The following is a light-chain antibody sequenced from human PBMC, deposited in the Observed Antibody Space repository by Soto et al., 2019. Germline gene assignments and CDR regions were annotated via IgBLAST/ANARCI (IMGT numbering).Light chain of an antibody. Sequence: QSVLTQPPSVSGAPGQWVTISCTGSSSNIGAGYDVHWYQQLPGTAPKLLIYGNTNRPSGVPDRFSGSKSGTSASLAITGLQAEDEADYYCQSYDSSLSGWVFGGGTKGTVL. CDR3: QSYDSSLSGWV. J-gene: IGLJ3*02. V-gene: IGLV1-40*01. CDR2: GNT. CDR1: SSNIGAGYD.